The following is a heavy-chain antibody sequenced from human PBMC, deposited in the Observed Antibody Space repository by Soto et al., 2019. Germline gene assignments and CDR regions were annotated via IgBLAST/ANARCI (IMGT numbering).Heavy chain of an antibody. D-gene: IGHD6-13*01. Sequence: QIILKESGPTLVKPTQPLTLTCTFSGFSLSTSGVGVGWFLLPPGKSLKWLALIYLNDDKRYSPSLKSRITITNDTSKNQVVLTMTNMDSVDTATYYSAHSPVSRSWYGGYWGQRTLVTVSS. CDR3: AHSPVSRSWYGGY. CDR2: IYLNDDK. V-gene: IGHV2-5*01. CDR1: GFSLSTSGVG. J-gene: IGHJ4*02.